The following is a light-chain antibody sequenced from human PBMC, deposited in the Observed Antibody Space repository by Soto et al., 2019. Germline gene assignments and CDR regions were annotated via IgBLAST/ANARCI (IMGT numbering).Light chain of an antibody. CDR1: QSISNW. Sequence: DIQMTQSPSTLSASVGDRVTITCRASQSISNWLAWYQQKPGKAPKLLIYEASTLQSGVPSRFSCSGSGIEFTLTISSLQPDDLATYYCQQYNTHSYAFGQGTNLEIK. CDR3: QQYNTHSYA. J-gene: IGKJ2*01. CDR2: EAS. V-gene: IGKV1-5*03.